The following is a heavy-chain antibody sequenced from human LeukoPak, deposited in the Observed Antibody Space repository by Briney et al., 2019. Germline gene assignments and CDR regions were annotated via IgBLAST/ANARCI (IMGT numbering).Heavy chain of an antibody. J-gene: IGHJ3*02. V-gene: IGHV3-21*01. Sequence: GGSPRLSCAASGFTFSSYSMNWVRQAPGKGLEWVSSISSSSRHIYYADSVKGRFTISRDSAKNSLFLQMNSLRVEDTAVYYCARVKEASAFDIWGQGTMVTVSS. CDR1: GFTFSSYS. CDR2: ISSSSRHI. D-gene: IGHD5-12*01. CDR3: ARVKEASAFDI.